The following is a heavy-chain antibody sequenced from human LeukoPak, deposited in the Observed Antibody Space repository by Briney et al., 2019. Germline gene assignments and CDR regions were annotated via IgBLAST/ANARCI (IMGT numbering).Heavy chain of an antibody. CDR1: GYTFTGYY. V-gene: IGHV1-2*02. CDR3: ARADPEAADFDS. D-gene: IGHD6-13*01. Sequence: ASVKVSCKASGYTFTGYYMHWVRQAPGQGLEWMGWINPNSGGTNSAQKFQGRVTMTRDTSISTAYMELSGLRSDDTAVYYCARADPEAADFDSWGQGTLVTVSS. CDR2: INPNSGGT. J-gene: IGHJ4*02.